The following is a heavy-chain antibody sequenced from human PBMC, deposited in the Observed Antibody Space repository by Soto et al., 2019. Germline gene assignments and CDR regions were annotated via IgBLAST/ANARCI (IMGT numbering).Heavy chain of an antibody. V-gene: IGHV4-59*01. D-gene: IGHD2-2*01. J-gene: IGHJ4*02. CDR3: AKDGGPVYCNSPGCSAKHFDY. Sequence: PSETLSLTCTVSGGSISNYYWSWLRQPPGKGLEWIGYVYSSGSTHYNPSLQSRVTISADTSKNQVSLKVRSVTAADTAVYYCAKDGGPVYCNSPGCSAKHFDYWGQGTLVTVSS. CDR2: VYSSGST. CDR1: GGSISNYY.